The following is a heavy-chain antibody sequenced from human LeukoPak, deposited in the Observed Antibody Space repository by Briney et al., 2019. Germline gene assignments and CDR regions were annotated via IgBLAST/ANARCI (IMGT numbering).Heavy chain of an antibody. CDR3: ARYSRGYYYYGMDV. Sequence: ASVKVSCKASGYTFTSYYMHWVRQAPGQGLEWMGWINTNTGNPTYAQGFTGRFVFSLDTSVSTAYLQISSLKAEDTAVYYCARYSRGYYYYGMDVWGQGTTVTVSS. CDR1: GYTFTSYY. J-gene: IGHJ6*02. CDR2: INTNTGNP. D-gene: IGHD2-21*01. V-gene: IGHV7-4-1*02.